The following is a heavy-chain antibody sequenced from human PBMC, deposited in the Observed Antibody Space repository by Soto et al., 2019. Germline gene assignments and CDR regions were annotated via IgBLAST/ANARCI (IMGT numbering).Heavy chain of an antibody. Sequence: QVQLVRSGAEVKRPGSSVKVSCEASGGTFSSLGFTWVRQAPGQGLEWMGGIIPISGRTTFAPKFLGRVTITADESTRTTYMELTALTSDDTAIYYCATRGTQGRWLEFADYWGQGNMVTVSS. CDR2: IIPISGRT. CDR3: ATRGTQGRWLEFADY. J-gene: IGHJ4*02. CDR1: GGTFSSLG. V-gene: IGHV1-69*01. D-gene: IGHD5-12*01.